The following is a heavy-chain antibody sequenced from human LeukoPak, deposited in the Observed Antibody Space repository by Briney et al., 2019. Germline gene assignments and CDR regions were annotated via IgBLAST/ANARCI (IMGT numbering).Heavy chain of an antibody. Sequence: PSETLSLTCTVSGGSISSYYWSWIRQPPGKGLECIGYIYYSGSTNYNPSLKSRVTISVDTSKNQFSLKVSSVTAADTAVYYCARGGSRPSYYDIWSGLDYWGQGTLVTVSS. CDR1: GGSISSYY. J-gene: IGHJ4*02. D-gene: IGHD3-3*01. CDR3: ARGGSRPSYYDIWSGLDY. CDR2: IYYSGST. V-gene: IGHV4-59*01.